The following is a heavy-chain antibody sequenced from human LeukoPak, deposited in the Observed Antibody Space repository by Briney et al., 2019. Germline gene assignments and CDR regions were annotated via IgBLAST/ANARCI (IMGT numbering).Heavy chain of an antibody. CDR1: GYTFTGYY. J-gene: IGHJ4*02. V-gene: IGHV1-2*02. CDR3: ARGGEAVPAAMSHY. CDR2: INPNSGGT. D-gene: IGHD2-2*01. Sequence: ASVTVSCKASGYTFTGYYMHWVRQAPGQGLEWMGWINPNSGGTNYAQKFQGRVTMTRDTSISTAYMELSRLRSDDTAVYYCARGGEAVPAAMSHYWGQGTLVTVSS.